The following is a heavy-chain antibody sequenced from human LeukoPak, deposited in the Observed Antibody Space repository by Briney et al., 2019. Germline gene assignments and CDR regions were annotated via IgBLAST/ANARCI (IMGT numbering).Heavy chain of an antibody. CDR2: ISGAYTYI. V-gene: IGHV3-21*04. D-gene: IGHD3-3*01. CDR1: GFTVSSNY. J-gene: IGHJ6*03. CDR3: AKEAQRSFWSGYSDYMDV. Sequence: PGGSLRLSCAASGFTVSSNYMNWVRQAPGKGLEWVSSISGAYTYIYYADSLKGRFTISRDNAKNSLYLQMNSLRTEDTALYYCAKEAQRSFWSGYSDYMDVWGKGTTVTVSS.